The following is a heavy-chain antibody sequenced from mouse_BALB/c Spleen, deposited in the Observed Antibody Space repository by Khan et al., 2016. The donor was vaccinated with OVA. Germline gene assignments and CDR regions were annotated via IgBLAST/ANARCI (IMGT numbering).Heavy chain of an antibody. J-gene: IGHJ2*01. CDR1: GFAFSSYD. CDR3: TRPHYYGSNYYFGC. CDR2: ISIGGGTT. V-gene: IGHV5-12-1*01. D-gene: IGHD1-1*01. Sequence: EVELVESGGCLVKPGGSLKLSCAASGFAFSSYDMSWARQTPEKRLEWVAFISIGGGTTYYPDTVKGRFTISRDNAKNTLYLQMNSLKSEDTAMYYCTRPHYYGSNYYFGCWGQCTTLTVSS.